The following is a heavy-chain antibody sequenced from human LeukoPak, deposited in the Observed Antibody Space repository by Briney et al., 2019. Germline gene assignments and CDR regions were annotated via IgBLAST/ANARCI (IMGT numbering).Heavy chain of an antibody. CDR1: GYSFTTYW. CDR3: ARHYNFDY. V-gene: IGHV5-51*01. J-gene: IGHJ4*02. Sequence: NPGESLKISCKGSGYSFTTYWIGWVRQMPGKGLEWMGNIYPGDSDPTYNPSFQGQVTISADKSISTAYLQWSSLKASDTAIYYCARHYNFDYWGQGTLVTVSS. D-gene: IGHD4-11*01. CDR2: IYPGDSDP.